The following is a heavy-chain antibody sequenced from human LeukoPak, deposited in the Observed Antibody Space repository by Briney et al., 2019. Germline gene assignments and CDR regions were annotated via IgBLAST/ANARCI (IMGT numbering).Heavy chain of an antibody. V-gene: IGHV3-66*01. CDR1: GLTVSTDY. D-gene: IGHD3-10*01. Sequence: GGSLRLSCAVSGLTVSTDYMSWVRQAPGKGLEGVSILYSAGTTYYADSVKGRFTICRDNSRNILYLQMSSLRAEDTAIYYCARTPSGSGNFFDYWGQGAPVTVSS. J-gene: IGHJ4*02. CDR3: ARTPSGSGNFFDY. CDR2: LYSAGTT.